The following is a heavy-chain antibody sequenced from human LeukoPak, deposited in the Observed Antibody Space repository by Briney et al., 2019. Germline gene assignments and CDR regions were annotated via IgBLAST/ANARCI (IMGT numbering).Heavy chain of an antibody. J-gene: IGHJ4*02. CDR3: ARGVGISTGPLDY. Sequence: GGSLRLSCAASGFTVSGNYMSWVRQAPGKGLEWVSVIYSGGSTYYADSVKGRFTISRDNSNNSLYLQMNSLRAEDTAVYYCARGVGISTGPLDYWGQGTVVTVSS. CDR1: GFTVSGNY. CDR2: IYSGGST. D-gene: IGHD6-13*01. V-gene: IGHV3-53*01.